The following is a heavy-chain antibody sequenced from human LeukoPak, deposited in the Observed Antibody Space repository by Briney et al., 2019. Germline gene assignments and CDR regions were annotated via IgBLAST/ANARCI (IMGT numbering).Heavy chain of an antibody. D-gene: IGHD3-22*01. CDR1: GFTFSTYG. Sequence: GGSLRLSCAASGFTFSTYGLAWVRQAPGEGLEWVSIISGDTIYRYYADSVKGRFTISRDNSRNTIYLQMNSLRAEETAVYYCAKARGSSGHSGYRTFDHWGQGALVTVSS. J-gene: IGHJ4*02. V-gene: IGHV3-23*01. CDR3: AKARGSSGHSGYRTFDH. CDR2: ISGDTIYR.